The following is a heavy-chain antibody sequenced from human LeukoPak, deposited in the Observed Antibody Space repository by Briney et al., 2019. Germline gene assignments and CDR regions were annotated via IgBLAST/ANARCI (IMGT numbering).Heavy chain of an antibody. J-gene: IGHJ4*02. V-gene: IGHV4-59*01. CDR1: GGSIGSYY. CDR2: IYYSGST. CDR3: ARLRVVAGRPYFDY. D-gene: IGHD2-15*01. Sequence: SETLSLTCTVSGGSIGSYYWSWIRQPPGKGLEWIGYIYYSGSTNYNPSLKSRVTISVDTSKNQFSLKLSSVTAADTAVYYCARLRVVAGRPYFDYWGQGILVTVSS.